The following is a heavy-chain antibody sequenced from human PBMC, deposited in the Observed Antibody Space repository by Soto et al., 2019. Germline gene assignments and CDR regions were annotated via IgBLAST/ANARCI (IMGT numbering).Heavy chain of an antibody. CDR1: GGSISGYY. CDR2: IYYSGSA. Sequence: SETLSLTCTVSGGSISGYYWSWIRQPPGKGLEWIGNIYYSGSANYKPSLKSRVTISVDTSKNQFSLKLSSVTAADTAVYYCASSAPEYYYDSSGFDNSGQGALVTVYS. J-gene: IGHJ4*02. CDR3: ASSAPEYYYDSSGFDN. D-gene: IGHD3-22*01. V-gene: IGHV4-59*01.